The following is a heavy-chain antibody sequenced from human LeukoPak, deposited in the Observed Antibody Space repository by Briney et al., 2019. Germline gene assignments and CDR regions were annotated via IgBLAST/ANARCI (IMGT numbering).Heavy chain of an antibody. D-gene: IGHD3-22*01. CDR1: GGSISSSNW. CDR3: ARRHSFDSRGGWYFDL. CDR2: IYHSGST. J-gene: IGHJ2*01. V-gene: IGHV4-4*02. Sequence: SETLSLTCAVSGGSISSSNWWSWVRQPPGKGLEWIGEIYHSGSTNYNPSLKSRVTISVDKSKNQFSLKLSSVTAADTAAYFCARRHSFDSRGGWYFDLWGRGTLVAVSS.